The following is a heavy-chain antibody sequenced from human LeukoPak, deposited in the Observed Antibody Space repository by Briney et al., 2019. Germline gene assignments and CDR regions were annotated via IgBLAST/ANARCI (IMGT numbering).Heavy chain of an antibody. CDR2: IIPIFGTA. V-gene: IGHV1-69*06. J-gene: IGHJ5*02. CDR3: ARTQYSRKAPPMTTVKRQPNCSDP. Sequence: SVKVSCKASGGTFSSYAISWVRQAPGQGLEWMGGIIPIFGTANYAQKFQGRVTITADKSTSTAYMELSSLRSEDTAVYYCARTQYSRKAPPMTTVKRQPNCSDPWGQGTLVTVSS. CDR1: GGTFSSYA. D-gene: IGHD4-17*01.